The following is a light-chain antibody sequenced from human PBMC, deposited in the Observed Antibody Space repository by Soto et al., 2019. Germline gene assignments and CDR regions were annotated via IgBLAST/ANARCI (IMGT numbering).Light chain of an antibody. CDR1: SSDVGGYNY. CDR3: SSYAGSNNYV. CDR2: EVS. J-gene: IGLJ1*01. V-gene: IGLV2-8*01. Sequence: QSALTQPPSASGSPGQSVTISCTGTSSDVGGYNYVSWYQQHLGEAPKLMIYEVSKRPSGVPDRFSGSKSGNTASLTVSGLQAEDEADYYCSSYAGSNNYVFGTGTKVTVL.